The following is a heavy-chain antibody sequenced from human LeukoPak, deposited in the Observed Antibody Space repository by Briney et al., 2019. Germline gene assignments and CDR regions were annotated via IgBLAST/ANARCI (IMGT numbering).Heavy chain of an antibody. D-gene: IGHD4-17*01. CDR2: IIPILGIA. V-gene: IGHV1-69*04. CDR3: ARDREGPVTSFKSNYYYYGMDV. Sequence: SVKVSCKSSGGTFSSYAISWVRQAPGQGLEWMGRIIPILGIANYAQKFQGRVTITADKSTSTAYMELSSLRSEDTAVYYYARDREGPVTSFKSNYYYYGMDVWGQGTTVTVSS. CDR1: GGTFSSYA. J-gene: IGHJ6*02.